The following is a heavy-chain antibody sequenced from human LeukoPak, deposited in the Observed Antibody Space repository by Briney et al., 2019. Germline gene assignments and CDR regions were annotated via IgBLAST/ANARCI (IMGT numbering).Heavy chain of an antibody. V-gene: IGHV3-21*01. D-gene: IGHD2-21*02. CDR2: ISSSSSYI. Sequence: GGSLRLSCTASGFIFSKAWMNWVRQAPGKGLEWVSSISSSSSYIYYADSVKGRFTISRDNAKNSLYLQMNSLRAEDTAVYYCARGVVVTAPDAFDIWGQGTMVTVSS. J-gene: IGHJ3*02. CDR3: ARGVVVTAPDAFDI. CDR1: GFIFSKAW.